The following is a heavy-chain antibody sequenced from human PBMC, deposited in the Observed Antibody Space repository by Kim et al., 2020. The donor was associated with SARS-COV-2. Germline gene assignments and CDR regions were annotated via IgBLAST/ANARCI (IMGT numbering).Heavy chain of an antibody. Sequence: SETLSLTCAVYGGSFSGYSWSWIRQPPGKGLEYIGEITHSGSTNYNPSLKGRVTISVDTSKNQFSLRVSSVAAADTAVVYCARLRGGSLFDFWGQGTLVT. J-gene: IGHJ4*02. CDR3: ARLRGGSLFDF. CDR1: GGSFSGYS. CDR2: ITHSGST. V-gene: IGHV4-34*01. D-gene: IGHD1-26*01.